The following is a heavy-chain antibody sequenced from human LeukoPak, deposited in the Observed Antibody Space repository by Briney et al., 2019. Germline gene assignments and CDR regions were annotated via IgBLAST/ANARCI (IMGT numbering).Heavy chain of an antibody. CDR1: GFTFDDYG. Sequence: GGSLRLSCAASGFTFDDYGMSWARQAPGKGLEWVSGINWNGGSTGYADSVKGRFTISRDNAKNSLYLQMNSLRAEDTALYYCARAPAALNYYYYYMDVWGKGTTVTVSS. CDR2: INWNGGST. V-gene: IGHV3-20*04. D-gene: IGHD2-2*01. J-gene: IGHJ6*03. CDR3: ARAPAALNYYYYYMDV.